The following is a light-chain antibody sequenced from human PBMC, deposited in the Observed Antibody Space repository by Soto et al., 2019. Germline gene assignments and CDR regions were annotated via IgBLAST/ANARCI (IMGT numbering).Light chain of an antibody. CDR3: QQYNNWLPLT. Sequence: EIVMTQSPATLSVSPGERATLSCRASQTVSNNFAWYQQKPGQAPRLLIYGASTRATGIPARFSGSGSGTEFTLTISSLQSEDFAVYYCQQYNNWLPLTFGGGTKVEIK. CDR2: GAS. J-gene: IGKJ4*01. V-gene: IGKV3-15*01. CDR1: QTVSNN.